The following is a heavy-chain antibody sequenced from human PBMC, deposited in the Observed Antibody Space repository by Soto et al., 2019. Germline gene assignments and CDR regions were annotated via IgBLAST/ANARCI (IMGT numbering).Heavy chain of an antibody. CDR2: IYYSGST. CDR3: ARDSGYYWVWFDP. D-gene: IGHD3-22*01. J-gene: IGHJ5*02. CDR1: GGSISSYY. V-gene: IGHV4-59*01. Sequence: PSETLSLTCTVSGGSISSYYWSWIRQPPGKGLEWIGYIYYSGSTNYNPSLKSRVTISVDTSKNQFSLKLSSVTAADTAVYYCARDSGYYWVWFDPWGQGTLVTVSS.